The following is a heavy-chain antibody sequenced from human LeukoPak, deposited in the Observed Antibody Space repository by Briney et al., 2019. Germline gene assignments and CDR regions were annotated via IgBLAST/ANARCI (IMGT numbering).Heavy chain of an antibody. D-gene: IGHD4-23*01. Sequence: SETLSLTCTVSSGSISSGGYYWSWIRQHPGKGLEWIGYIYYSGSTYYNPSLKSRVTISVDTSKNQFSLKLSSVTAADTAVYYCARGATVVTYFDYWGQGTLVTVSS. CDR3: ARGATVVTYFDY. V-gene: IGHV4-31*03. CDR2: IYYSGST. J-gene: IGHJ4*02. CDR1: SGSISSGGYY.